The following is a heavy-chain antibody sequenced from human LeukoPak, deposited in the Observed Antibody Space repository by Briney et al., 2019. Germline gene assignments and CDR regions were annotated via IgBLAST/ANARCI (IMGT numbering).Heavy chain of an antibody. CDR1: GFTFDDYA. Sequence: GGSLRLSCAASGFTFDDYAMHWVRQAPGKGLEWVSRIKSDGSTIYADSVKGRFTISRDNAKNTLYLQMNSLRAEDTAMYYCAKDDDWGRFNHWGQGTLVTVSS. D-gene: IGHD3-16*01. J-gene: IGHJ1*01. V-gene: IGHV3-9*01. CDR3: AKDDDWGRFNH. CDR2: IKSDGST.